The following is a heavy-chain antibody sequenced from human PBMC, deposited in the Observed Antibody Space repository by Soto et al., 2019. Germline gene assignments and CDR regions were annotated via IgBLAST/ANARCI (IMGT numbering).Heavy chain of an antibody. Sequence: SETLSLTCAVYCGAFSGYYWSWIRQPPGKGLEGIGEINHSGRTNYNPSLKSRVTISVDTSKNQFSLKLSSVTAADTAVYYCARVFDVEGETTVTVGLDYWGQGTLVTVS. V-gene: IGHV4-34*01. CDR3: ARVFDVEGETTVTVGLDY. J-gene: IGHJ4*02. D-gene: IGHD4-4*01. CDR1: CGAFSGYY. CDR2: INHSGRT.